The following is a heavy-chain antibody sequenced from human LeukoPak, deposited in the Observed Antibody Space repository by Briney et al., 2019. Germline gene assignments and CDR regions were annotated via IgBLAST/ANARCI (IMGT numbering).Heavy chain of an antibody. CDR2: IYTSGST. Sequence: PSETLSLTCTVSGGSISSGSYYWSWIRQPAGKGLEWIGRIYTSGSTNYNPSLKSRVTISVDTSKNQFSLKLNSVTAADTAVYYCARDSPYYDSTFDYWGQGTLVTVSS. CDR3: ARDSPYYDSTFDY. CDR1: GGSISSGSYY. J-gene: IGHJ4*02. V-gene: IGHV4-61*02. D-gene: IGHD3-22*01.